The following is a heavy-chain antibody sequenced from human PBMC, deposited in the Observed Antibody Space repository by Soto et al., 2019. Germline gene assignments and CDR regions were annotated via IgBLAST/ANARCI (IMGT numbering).Heavy chain of an antibody. CDR1: GFTFSSYA. J-gene: IGHJ6*02. D-gene: IGHD6-13*01. CDR3: AKEEHRAGGMDV. CDR2: ISYDGSNK. V-gene: IGHV3-30-3*01. Sequence: QVQLVESGGGVVQPGRSLRLSCAASGFTFSSYAMHWVRQAPGKGLEWVAVISYDGSNKYYADSVKGRFTISRDNSKNTLYLQMNSLRAEDTALYYCAKEEHRAGGMDVWGQGTTVTVSS.